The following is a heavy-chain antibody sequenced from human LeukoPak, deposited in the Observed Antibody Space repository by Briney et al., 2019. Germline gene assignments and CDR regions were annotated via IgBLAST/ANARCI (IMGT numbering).Heavy chain of an antibody. CDR1: GFTFSSYG. Sequence: GGSLRLSCAASGFTFSSYGMHWVRQAPGKGLEWVAVISYDGSNKYYADSVKGRFTISRDNSKNTLYLQMNSLRAEDTAAYYCAKTGYCSGGSCLYYFDYWGQGTLVTVSS. CDR3: AKTGYCSGGSCLYYFDY. V-gene: IGHV3-30*18. CDR2: ISYDGSNK. J-gene: IGHJ4*02. D-gene: IGHD2-15*01.